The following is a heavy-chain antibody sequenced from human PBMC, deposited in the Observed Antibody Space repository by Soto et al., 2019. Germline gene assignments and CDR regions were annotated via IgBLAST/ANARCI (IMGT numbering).Heavy chain of an antibody. J-gene: IGHJ4*02. CDR1: GFSLSTNKVA. CDR2: IYGNEDE. Sequence: QITLKESGPTLAKPTQTLTLTCTFSGFSLSTNKVAVGWIRQPPGKALEWLAVIYGNEDERYSPSLKSRLTIAKDTSKNQVVLTMTNMDPVDTATYYCAHRRDSTFNYWGQGTLVTVSS. D-gene: IGHD6-13*01. V-gene: IGHV2-5*01. CDR3: AHRRDSTFNY.